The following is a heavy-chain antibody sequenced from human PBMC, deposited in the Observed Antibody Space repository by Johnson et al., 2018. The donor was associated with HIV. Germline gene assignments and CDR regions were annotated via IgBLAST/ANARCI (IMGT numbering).Heavy chain of an antibody. Sequence: QVQLVESGGGVVQPGRSLRLSCAASGFTFSSYAMHWVRQAPGKGLEWVAVISYDGSNKYYADSVKGRFTISRDNSKNTRYLQMNSLRAEDTAVYYCARDRGGTRVAFDIWGQGTMVTVSS. CDR2: ISYDGSNK. J-gene: IGHJ3*02. D-gene: IGHD1-1*01. CDR1: GFTFSSYA. V-gene: IGHV3-30-3*01. CDR3: ARDRGGTRVAFDI.